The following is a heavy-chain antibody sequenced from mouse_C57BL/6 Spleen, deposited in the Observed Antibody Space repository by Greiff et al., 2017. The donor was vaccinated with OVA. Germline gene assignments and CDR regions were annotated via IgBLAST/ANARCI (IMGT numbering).Heavy chain of an antibody. V-gene: IGHV1-82*01. D-gene: IGHD1-1*01. CDR3: AMSTVVGDY. CDR2: IYPGDGDT. Sequence: VQLQQSGPELVKPGASVKISCKASGYAFSSSWMNWVKQRPGKGLEWIGRIYPGDGDTNYNGKFKGKATLTADKSSSTAYMQLSSLTSEDSAVYFCAMSTVVGDYWGQGTTLTVSS. J-gene: IGHJ2*01. CDR1: GYAFSSSW.